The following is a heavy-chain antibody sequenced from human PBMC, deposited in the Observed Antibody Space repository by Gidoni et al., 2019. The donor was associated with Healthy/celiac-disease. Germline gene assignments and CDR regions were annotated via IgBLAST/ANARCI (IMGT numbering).Heavy chain of an antibody. D-gene: IGHD3-10*01. V-gene: IGHV2-5*02. CDR3: AQRRMVRGVYDY. Sequence: QITLKESGPTLVKPTQTLTLPCTFSGLSLSTSGLGVGWIRHPPGKALEWLALIYWDDDERYSPSLKSRLTITKDTAKDQVVLTMTNMDPVDTATYYCAQRRMVRGVYDYWGQGTLVTVSS. J-gene: IGHJ4*02. CDR1: GLSLSTSGLG. CDR2: IYWDDDE.